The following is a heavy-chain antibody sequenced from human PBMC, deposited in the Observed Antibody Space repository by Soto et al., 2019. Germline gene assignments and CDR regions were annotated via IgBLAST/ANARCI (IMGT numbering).Heavy chain of an antibody. D-gene: IGHD6-13*01. Sequence: ASVKVSCKVSGYTLTELSMHWVRQAPGKGLEWMGGFDPEDGETIYAQKFQGRVTMTEDTSTDTAYMELSSLRSEDTAVYYCATVPGYQQLVNFFDYWGQGTLVTVSS. J-gene: IGHJ4*02. CDR1: GYTLTELS. CDR3: ATVPGYQQLVNFFDY. CDR2: FDPEDGET. V-gene: IGHV1-24*01.